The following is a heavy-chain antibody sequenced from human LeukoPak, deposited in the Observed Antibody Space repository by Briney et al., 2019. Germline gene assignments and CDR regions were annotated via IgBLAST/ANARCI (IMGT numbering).Heavy chain of an antibody. D-gene: IGHD3-3*01. Sequence: SETLSLTCAVYGGSFSGYYWSWIRQPPGKGLEWIGYIYYSGSTNYNPSLKSRVTISVDTSKNQFSLKLSSVTAADTAVYYCARDRGDFWSGYYPALAFDIWGQGTMVTVSS. CDR3: ARDRGDFWSGYYPALAFDI. CDR1: GGSFSGYY. J-gene: IGHJ3*02. CDR2: IYYSGST. V-gene: IGHV4-59*01.